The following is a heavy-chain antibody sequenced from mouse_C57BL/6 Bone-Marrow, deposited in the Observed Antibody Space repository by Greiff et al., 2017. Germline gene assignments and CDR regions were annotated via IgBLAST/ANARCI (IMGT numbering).Heavy chain of an antibody. CDR3: AREGYYGSSYSWFAY. CDR1: GYTFTSYG. J-gene: IGHJ3*01. D-gene: IGHD1-1*01. CDR2: LYPRSGNT. V-gene: IGHV1-81*01. Sequence: VQLKQSGAELARPGASVKLSCKASGYTFTSYGISWVKQRTGQGLEWIGELYPRSGNTYYNEKFKGKAPLTADKSSSTAYMGLRSLTSEDSAVYFCAREGYYGSSYSWFAYWGQGTLVTVSA.